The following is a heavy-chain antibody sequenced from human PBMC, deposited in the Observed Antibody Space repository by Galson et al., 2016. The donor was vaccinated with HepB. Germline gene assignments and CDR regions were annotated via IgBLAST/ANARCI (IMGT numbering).Heavy chain of an antibody. CDR2: IKRNTDGGTT. D-gene: IGHD4-23*01. Sequence: SLRLSCAASGFTFSNAWMNWVRQAPGKGLEWVGRIKRNTDGGTTDYAAPVKGRFTNSRDDSKNTLYLQMNSLRAEDTAIYYCAKEKGYGGPRDYCMDVWGKGTTVTVSS. V-gene: IGHV3-15*07. J-gene: IGHJ6*03. CDR3: AKEKGYGGPRDYCMDV. CDR1: GFTFSNAW.